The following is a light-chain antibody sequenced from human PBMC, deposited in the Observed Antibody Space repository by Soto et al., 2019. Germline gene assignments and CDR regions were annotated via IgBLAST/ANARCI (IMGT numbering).Light chain of an antibody. Sequence: DIVMTQSPLSLPVTPGEPASISCRSSQSLVHSNGYNYLDWYLQKPGQSPQLLIYLASNRASGGHDRINDSGSCTEFTLKIRSVEAIDVGVYYCMLALQEPLHTFGQGTKLEIK. CDR2: LAS. V-gene: IGKV2-28*01. CDR3: MLALQEPLHT. J-gene: IGKJ2*01. CDR1: QSLVHSNGYNY.